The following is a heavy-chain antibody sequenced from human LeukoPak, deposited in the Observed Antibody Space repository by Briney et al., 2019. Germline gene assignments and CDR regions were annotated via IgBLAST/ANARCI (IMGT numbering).Heavy chain of an antibody. CDR1: GFIFSNSD. J-gene: IGHJ4*02. Sequence: PGGSLRLSCAASGFIFSNSDMHWVRQAPGKGLKWVSYISVGSDNIYYADSVKGRFTISRDNAKNSVYLQMNSLRDEDTAVYYCVRDPDALDYWGQGTLVTVSS. CDR3: VRDPDALDY. CDR2: ISVGSDNI. V-gene: IGHV3-48*02.